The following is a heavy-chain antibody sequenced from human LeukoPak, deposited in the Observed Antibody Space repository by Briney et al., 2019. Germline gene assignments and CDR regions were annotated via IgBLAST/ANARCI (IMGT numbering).Heavy chain of an antibody. J-gene: IGHJ4*02. D-gene: IGHD3-22*01. Sequence: GASVNVSYKASVYTFTIYGISWVRQAPGQGREWMGWISAYNGNTNYAQKLQGRVTMTTDTSTSTAYMELRSLRSDDTAVYYCAREALLLSGYAFDYWGQGTLVTVSS. V-gene: IGHV1-18*01. CDR1: VYTFTIYG. CDR3: AREALLLSGYAFDY. CDR2: ISAYNGNT.